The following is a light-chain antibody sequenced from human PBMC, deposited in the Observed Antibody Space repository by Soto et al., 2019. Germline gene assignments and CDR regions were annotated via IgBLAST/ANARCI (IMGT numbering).Light chain of an antibody. CDR3: LQALQTPPT. CDR2: LGS. V-gene: IGKV2-28*01. J-gene: IGKJ5*01. CDR1: QSLLHGNGNNY. Sequence: DIVMTQSPLSLPVTPGEPASISSRSSQSLLHGNGNNYLDWYLQKPGQSPQLLIYLGSTRASGVPDRFSGSGSGTDFTLKISRVEAEDVGVYYCLQALQTPPTFGQGTRLEIK.